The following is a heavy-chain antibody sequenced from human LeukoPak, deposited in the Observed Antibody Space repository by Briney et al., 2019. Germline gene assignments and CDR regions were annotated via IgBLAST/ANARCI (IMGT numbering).Heavy chain of an antibody. V-gene: IGHV3-30*02. CDR3: SNGRTSSGTLQHDY. Sequence: GGSLRLSCAASGFTFSSYGMHWVRQAPGKGLEWVAYIQNDGSNEQYADSVKGRFSISRDNSENTLYLQMNSLRAEDTALYYCSNGRTSSGTLQHDYWGQGTLVTVSS. CDR2: IQNDGSNE. D-gene: IGHD6-19*01. CDR1: GFTFSSYG. J-gene: IGHJ4*02.